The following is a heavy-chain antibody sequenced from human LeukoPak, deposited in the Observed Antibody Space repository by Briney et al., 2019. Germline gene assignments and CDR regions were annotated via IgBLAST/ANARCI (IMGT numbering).Heavy chain of an antibody. CDR2: IKKDGSEK. D-gene: IGHD2-2*01. CDR1: GFTFSSYW. CDR3: AKGPTSWYYFDY. Sequence: PGGSLRLSCAASGFTFSSYWMFWVRQPPGKGLEWVATIKKDGSEKDYVDSVKGRFTISRDNAENSLSLQMNSLRGDDTAIYYCAKGPTSWYYFDYWGQGTLVTVSS. J-gene: IGHJ4*02. V-gene: IGHV3-7*01.